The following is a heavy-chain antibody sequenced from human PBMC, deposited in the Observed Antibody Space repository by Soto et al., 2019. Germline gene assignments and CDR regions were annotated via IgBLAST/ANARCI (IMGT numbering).Heavy chain of an antibody. CDR2: IKSKTDGETT. CDR1: GFTFSNAW. V-gene: IGHV3-15*01. D-gene: IGHD3-16*01. J-gene: IGHJ4*02. CDR3: STGGYFLDY. Sequence: GGSLRLSCAASGFTFSNAWVKWVRQAPGKGLEWVGRIKSKTDGETTDYAAPVKGRFTISRDDSKNTVYLQMNNLKTEDTAVYFCSTGGYFLDYWGQGTLVTVSS.